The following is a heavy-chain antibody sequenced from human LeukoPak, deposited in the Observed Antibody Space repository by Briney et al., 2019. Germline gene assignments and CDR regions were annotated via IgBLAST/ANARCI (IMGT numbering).Heavy chain of an antibody. Sequence: GGSLRLSCAASGFTFSDYYMSWVRQAPGKGLEWVANIKQDGSEKYYVDSVKGRFTISRDNAKNSLYLQMNSLRAEDTAVYYCARWGHYYDSSGYFYYYYMDVWGKGTTVTISS. V-gene: IGHV3-7*01. CDR1: GFTFSDYY. CDR2: IKQDGSEK. J-gene: IGHJ6*03. D-gene: IGHD3-22*01. CDR3: ARWGHYYDSSGYFYYYYMDV.